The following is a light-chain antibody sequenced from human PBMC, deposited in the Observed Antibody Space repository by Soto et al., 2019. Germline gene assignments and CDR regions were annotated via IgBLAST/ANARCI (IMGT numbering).Light chain of an antibody. J-gene: IGKJ4*01. CDR1: QDISTY. CDR3: QQYDNAPLT. V-gene: IGKV1-27*01. CDR2: AAY. Sequence: NQMTQAPSSLSASVGDRVTITCRARQDISTYLAWYQQKPGKVPKLLISAAYTLQSGVPPRFSGSGSGTDFTLTISSLQPEDVATYYCQQYDNAPLTFGGGTKVEIK.